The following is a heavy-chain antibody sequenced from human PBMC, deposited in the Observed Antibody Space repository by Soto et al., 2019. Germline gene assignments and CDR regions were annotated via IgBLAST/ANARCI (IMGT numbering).Heavy chain of an antibody. CDR1: GFTFSSYA. D-gene: IGHD3-10*01. CDR3: ARDSYGLDY. J-gene: IGHJ4*02. Sequence: HPGGSLRLSCAASGFTFSSYAMHWVRQAPGKGLEWVAVISYDGSNKYYADSVKGRFTISRDNSKNTLYLQMNSLRAEDTAVYYCARDSYGLDYWGQGTLVTVSS. V-gene: IGHV3-30-3*01. CDR2: ISYDGSNK.